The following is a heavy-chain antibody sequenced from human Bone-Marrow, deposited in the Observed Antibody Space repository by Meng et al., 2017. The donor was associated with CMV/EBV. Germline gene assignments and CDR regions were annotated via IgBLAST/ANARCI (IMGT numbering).Heavy chain of an antibody. D-gene: IGHD5-12*01. CDR2: IYYSGST. CDR1: GGSISTYY. CDR3: ARGRGDIVPALNY. V-gene: IGHV4-59*01. J-gene: IGHJ4*02. Sequence: SEPLSLPFTVPGGSISTYYWSWIRQPPGKGLEGIGYIYYSGSTNYNPSLKSRVTISVDTSKNQFSLKLSSVTAADTAVYYCARGRGDIVPALNYWGQGTLVTVSS.